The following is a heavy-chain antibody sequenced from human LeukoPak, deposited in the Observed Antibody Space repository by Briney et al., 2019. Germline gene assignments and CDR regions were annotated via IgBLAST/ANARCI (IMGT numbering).Heavy chain of an antibody. Sequence: VASVKVSCKASVYTFTSYAMHWVRQAPGQRLEWMGWINAGNGNTKYSQKFQGRVTITRDTSASTAYMELSSLRSEDTAVYYCARVRWFGELNWFDPWGQGTLVTVSS. CDR2: INAGNGNT. V-gene: IGHV1-3*01. CDR1: VYTFTSYA. CDR3: ARVRWFGELNWFDP. J-gene: IGHJ5*02. D-gene: IGHD3-10*01.